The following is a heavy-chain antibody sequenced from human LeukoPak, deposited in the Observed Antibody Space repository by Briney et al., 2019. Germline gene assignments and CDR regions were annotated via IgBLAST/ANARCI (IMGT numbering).Heavy chain of an antibody. CDR2: IYYSGST. D-gene: IGHD6-13*01. Sequence: PSETLSPTCTVSGGSISSYYWSWIRQPPGKGLEWIGYIYYSGSTNYNPSLKSRVTISVDTSKNQFSLKLSSVTAADTAVYYCARAYSSSWYRWFDPWGQGTLVTVSS. CDR3: ARAYSSSWYRWFDP. J-gene: IGHJ5*02. V-gene: IGHV4-59*01. CDR1: GGSISSYY.